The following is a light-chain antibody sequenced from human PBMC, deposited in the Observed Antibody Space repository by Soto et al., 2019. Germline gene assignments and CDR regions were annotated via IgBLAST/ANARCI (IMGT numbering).Light chain of an antibody. V-gene: IGLV2-11*01. CDR3: CSYAGSSYVV. J-gene: IGLJ2*01. CDR2: DVS. CDR1: SSDVGGYNY. Sequence: QSALTQPRSVSGSPGQSVTISCTGTSSDVGGYNYVSWYQQHPGKAPKLMIYDVSKRPSGVPDRFSGSKSGNTASLTISGLRAEDEADYYCCSYAGSSYVVFGGGTKLTVL.